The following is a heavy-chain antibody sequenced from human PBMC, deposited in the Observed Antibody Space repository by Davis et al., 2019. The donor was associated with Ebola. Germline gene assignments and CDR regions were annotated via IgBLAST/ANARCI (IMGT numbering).Heavy chain of an antibody. J-gene: IGHJ1*01. CDR2: INPDGSNI. CDR1: GFTFSSYS. V-gene: IGHV3-74*01. CDR3: ASSVWPHTLAH. Sequence: PGGSLRLSCAASGFTFSSYSMNWVRQAPGKGPEWVSRINPDGSNIGYADFVKGRFTISRDNTKNTLYVQLNSLGADDTALYYCASSVWPHTLAHWGQGTPVTVSS. D-gene: IGHD6-19*01.